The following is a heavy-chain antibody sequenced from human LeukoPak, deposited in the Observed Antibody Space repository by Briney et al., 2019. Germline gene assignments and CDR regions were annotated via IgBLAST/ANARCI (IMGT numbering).Heavy chain of an antibody. CDR2: INHSGST. V-gene: IGHV4-59*01. D-gene: IGHD3-10*02. CDR1: GGSISSYY. CDR3: ARALVYHVIRVWDY. Sequence: KSSETLPLTCTVSGGSISSYYWSWIRQSPGKGLEWIGYINHSGSTKYNPSLKSRGTISVDMSRNQFSPKLSSVTAADTAVYYCARALVYHVIRVWDYRGQGTLVTVSS. J-gene: IGHJ4*02.